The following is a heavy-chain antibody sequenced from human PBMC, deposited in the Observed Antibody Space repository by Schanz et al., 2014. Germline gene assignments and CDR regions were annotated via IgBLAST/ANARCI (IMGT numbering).Heavy chain of an antibody. CDR1: GFTFSGFW. D-gene: IGHD3-10*01. V-gene: IGHV3-7*03. CDR2: IKEDGSVK. J-gene: IGHJ6*03. Sequence: EVQLAESGGGLVQPGGSLRLSCAASGFTFSGFWMTWVRQAPGKGLEWVANIKEDGSVKDYVDSVKGRFTISRDNAKNSLYLQMNSLTVDDTALYYCAQASRSGSNVMAVSRKCTTITFSS. CDR3: AQASRSGSNVMAV.